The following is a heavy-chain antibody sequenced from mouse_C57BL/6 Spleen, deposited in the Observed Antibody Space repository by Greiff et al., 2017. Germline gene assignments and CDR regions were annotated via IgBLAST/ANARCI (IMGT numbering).Heavy chain of an antibody. CDR1: GFTFSDYG. D-gene: IGHD1-1*01. V-gene: IGHV5-17*01. CDR3: ARGGLLRYYYYAMDY. CDR2: ISSGSSTI. Sequence: EVMLVESGGGLVKPGGSLKLSCAASGFTFSDYGMHWVRQAPEKGLEWVAYISSGSSTIYYADTVKGRFTISRDNAKNTLFLQMTSLRSEDTAMYYCARGGLLRYYYYAMDYWGQGTSVTVSS. J-gene: IGHJ4*01.